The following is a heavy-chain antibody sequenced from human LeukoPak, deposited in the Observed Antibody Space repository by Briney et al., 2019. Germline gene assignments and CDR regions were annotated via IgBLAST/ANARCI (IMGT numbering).Heavy chain of an antibody. J-gene: IGHJ4*02. CDR2: IYYSGTT. CDR3: ARGGWLPFDR. CDR1: GGSISSHY. V-gene: IGHV4-59*11. Sequence: PSETLSLTCTVSGGSISSHYWSWIRQPPGKGLEWIGFIYYSGTTNYNRSLKSRVTISVDTSKNQFSLKLSSVTAADTAVYYCARGGWLPFDRWGQGTLVTVSS. D-gene: IGHD2-15*01.